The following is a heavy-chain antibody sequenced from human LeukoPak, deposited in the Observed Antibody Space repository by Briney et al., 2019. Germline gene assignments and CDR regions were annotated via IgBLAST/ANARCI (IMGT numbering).Heavy chain of an antibody. CDR2: ISYDGNNK. CDR1: GFTFSSYT. CDR3: ARPMVRGGDRNGMDV. Sequence: PGGSLRLSCVASGFTFSSYTIHWARQAPGKGLEWVALISYDGNNKYYADSVQGRFIISRDNSKNTLFLQMNSLRAEDTAVYYCARPMVRGGDRNGMDVWGQGTTVTVSS. J-gene: IGHJ6*02. V-gene: IGHV3-30*04. D-gene: IGHD3-10*01.